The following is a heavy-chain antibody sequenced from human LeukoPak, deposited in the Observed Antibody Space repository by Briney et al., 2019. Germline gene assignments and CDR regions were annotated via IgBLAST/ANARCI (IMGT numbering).Heavy chain of an antibody. CDR2: IGSNGGST. CDR1: GFTFSSYA. V-gene: IGHV3-64*01. Sequence: GGSLRLSCAASGFTFSSYAMHWVRQAPGKGLEYVSAIGSNGGSTYYANSVKGRFTISRDNSKNTLYLQMGSLRAEDMAVYYCARDYADSGTVTTRYFDLWGRGTLVTVSS. J-gene: IGHJ2*01. CDR3: ARDYADSGTVTTRYFDL. D-gene: IGHD4-17*01.